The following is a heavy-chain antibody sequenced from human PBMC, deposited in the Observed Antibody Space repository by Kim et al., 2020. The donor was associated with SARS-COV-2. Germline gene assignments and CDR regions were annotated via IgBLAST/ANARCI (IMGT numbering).Heavy chain of an antibody. D-gene: IGHD5-12*01. J-gene: IGHJ1*01. CDR1: GYTFTSYA. CDR2: INAGNGNT. V-gene: IGHV1-3*01. Sequence: ASVKVSCKASGYTFTSYAMHWVRQAPGQRLEWMGWINAGNGNTKYSQKFQGRVTITRDTSASTAYMELSSLRSEDTAVYYCARDQGGYTMYFQHWGQGTLVTVSS. CDR3: ARDQGGYTMYFQH.